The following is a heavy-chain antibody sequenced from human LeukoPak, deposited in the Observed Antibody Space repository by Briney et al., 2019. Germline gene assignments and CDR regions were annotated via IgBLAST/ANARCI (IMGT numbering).Heavy chain of an antibody. D-gene: IGHD6-19*01. CDR2: ISAYNGNT. Sequence: ASVKVSCKASGYTFTSYGISWVRQAPGQGLEWMGWISAYNGNTNYAQKLQGRVTITRNTSISTAYMELSSLRSEDTAVYYCARGITGYSSGWYVRYFDYWGQGTLVTVSS. CDR3: ARGITGYSSGWYVRYFDY. CDR1: GYTFTSYG. V-gene: IGHV1-18*01. J-gene: IGHJ4*02.